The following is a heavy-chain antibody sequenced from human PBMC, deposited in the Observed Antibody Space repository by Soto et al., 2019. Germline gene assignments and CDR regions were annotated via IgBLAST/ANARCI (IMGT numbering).Heavy chain of an antibody. CDR3: ARETLSYGSALDV. CDR2: INADGTTT. D-gene: IGHD3-16*01. Sequence: GGSLRLSCAASGFTFNKYWMHWVRQVPGKSFVWVSRINADGTTTTYADSVKGRFTISRDGTTKSVSLQMTSLKREDTGLYYCARETLSYGSALDVWGQGTTVTVSS. CDR1: GFTFNKYW. J-gene: IGHJ6*02. V-gene: IGHV3-74*03.